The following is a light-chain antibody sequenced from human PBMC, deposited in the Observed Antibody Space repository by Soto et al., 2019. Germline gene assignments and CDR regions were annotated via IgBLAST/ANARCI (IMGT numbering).Light chain of an antibody. V-gene: IGKV3-20*01. CDR2: GAS. CDR1: QSVSSSF. Sequence: EIVLTQSPGTLSLSPGERATLSCRASQSVSSSFLAWYQQKPGQAPRLLIYGASNRATGIPDRFSGSGSGTDCTLTISRLEPEDFAVYYCQQYVTSPWAFGQGTQV. CDR3: QQYVTSPWA. J-gene: IGKJ1*01.